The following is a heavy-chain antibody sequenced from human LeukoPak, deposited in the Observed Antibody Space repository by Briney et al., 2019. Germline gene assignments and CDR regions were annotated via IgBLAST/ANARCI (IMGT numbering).Heavy chain of an antibody. CDR1: GGSISGYF. J-gene: IGHJ4*02. V-gene: IGHV4-4*07. D-gene: IGHD1-26*01. CDR3: AREARGGSTYFDN. CDR2: IYSSGST. Sequence: SETLSLTCTVSGGSISGYFWAWIRRPAGKGLEWIGRIYSSGSTNYNLSLKSRVTMSVDTSKNQCSLRLSSVTAADPAVYYCAREARGGSTYFDNWGQGPLVTVSS.